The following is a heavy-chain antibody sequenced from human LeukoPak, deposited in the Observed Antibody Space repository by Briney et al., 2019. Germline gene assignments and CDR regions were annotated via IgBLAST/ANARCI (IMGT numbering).Heavy chain of an antibody. CDR1: GFTFSSYA. J-gene: IGHJ4*02. D-gene: IGHD5-18*01. Sequence: GALRLSCAASGFTFSSYAMHWVRQAPGKGLEWVAVISYDGSNKYYADSVKGRFTISRDNSKNTLYLQMNSLRAEDTAIYYCARDRSGGYSYTFDYWGQGTLVTVSS. CDR3: ARDRSGGYSYTFDY. V-gene: IGHV3-30-3*01. CDR2: ISYDGSNK.